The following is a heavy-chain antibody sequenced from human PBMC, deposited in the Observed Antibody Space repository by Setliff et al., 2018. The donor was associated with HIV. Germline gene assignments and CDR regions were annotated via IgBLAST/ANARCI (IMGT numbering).Heavy chain of an antibody. V-gene: IGHV3-7*03. CDR1: GFTFESYW. CDR3: ARLGDIFAYYNYYYLDV. J-gene: IGHJ6*03. CDR2: IKEDGSEK. Sequence: GGSLRLSCAASGFTFESYWLSWVRQTPGKGLEWVANIKEDGSEKYYVDSVKGRFTISRDNTMNSLYLQMNSLRAEDTAVYYCARLGDIFAYYNYYYLDVWGKGTTVTVSS. D-gene: IGHD3-10*01.